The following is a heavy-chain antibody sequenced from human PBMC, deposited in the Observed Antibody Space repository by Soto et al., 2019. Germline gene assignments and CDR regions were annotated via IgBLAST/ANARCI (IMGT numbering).Heavy chain of an antibody. CDR3: ARDRYDILTGSTTIIDY. J-gene: IGHJ4*02. CDR1: GYTFTSYG. Sequence: QVQLVQSGAEVKKPGASVKVSCKASGYTFTSYGISWVRQAPGQGLEWMGWISAYNGNTNYAQKLQGRVTMTTDTSPSTDYMELRSLRSDDTAVYYCARDRYDILTGSTTIIDYWGQGTLVTVSS. D-gene: IGHD3-9*01. V-gene: IGHV1-18*01. CDR2: ISAYNGNT.